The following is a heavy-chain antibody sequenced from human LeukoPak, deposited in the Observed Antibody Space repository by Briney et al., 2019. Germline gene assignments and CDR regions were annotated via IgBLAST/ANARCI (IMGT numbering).Heavy chain of an antibody. D-gene: IGHD3-22*01. CDR1: GFTFSSYW. Sequence: GGSLRLSCAASGFTFSSYWMSWVRQAPGKGLEWVANINQDGSETYYVDSVKGRFTISRDNAKNSLYLQMNSLRAEGTAVYYCARGFYPDRTMIVVVVDYWGQGSLVTVSS. J-gene: IGHJ4*02. CDR2: INQDGSET. CDR3: ARGFYPDRTMIVVVVDY. V-gene: IGHV3-7*03.